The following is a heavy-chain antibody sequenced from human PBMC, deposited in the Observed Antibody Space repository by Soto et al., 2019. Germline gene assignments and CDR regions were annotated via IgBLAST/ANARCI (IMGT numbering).Heavy chain of an antibody. V-gene: IGHV3-30*03. CDR3: ARDRGIWGSGQDVNFEY. D-gene: IGHD7-27*01. CDR2: ISFHGRYK. Sequence: GWLRRAGSASGFNFSNYAMHWVRQAQGRGLEWVAVISFHGRYKYYGDSVKGRFTISRDNSKNTLDLQMSSLRPEDTAIYSCARDRGIWGSGQDVNFEYWGQGSQVTVYS. J-gene: IGHJ4*02. CDR1: GFNFSNYA.